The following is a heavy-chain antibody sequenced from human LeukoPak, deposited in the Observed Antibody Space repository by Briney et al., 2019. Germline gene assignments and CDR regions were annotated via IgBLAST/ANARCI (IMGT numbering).Heavy chain of an antibody. J-gene: IGHJ5*02. Sequence: SETLSLTCTVPSYSISRGYYWGWFRQPPGKGLEGIGRIYHRGSTYYNPSLRSRVTISVDTSKNQFSLKLNSVTAADTAVYYCARVPHGETIFGVVLYWFDPWGQGTLVTVSS. D-gene: IGHD3-3*01. CDR1: SYSISRGYY. CDR3: ARVPHGETIFGVVLYWFDP. CDR2: IYHRGST. V-gene: IGHV4-38-2*02.